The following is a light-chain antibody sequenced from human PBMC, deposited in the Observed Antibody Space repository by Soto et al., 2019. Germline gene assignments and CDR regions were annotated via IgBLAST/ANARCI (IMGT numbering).Light chain of an antibody. V-gene: IGLV2-11*01. CDR3: CSSAGSYTFV. CDR1: SSDVGGSNH. Sequence: QSVLTQPRSVTGSPGQSVTMSCSGTSSDVGGSNHVSWYQHHPGKAPKCLIYDVNKRPSGVPDRFSGSKSGNTASLTISGLQTDDEADYYCCSSAGSYTFVFGSGTKVTVL. CDR2: DVN. J-gene: IGLJ1*01.